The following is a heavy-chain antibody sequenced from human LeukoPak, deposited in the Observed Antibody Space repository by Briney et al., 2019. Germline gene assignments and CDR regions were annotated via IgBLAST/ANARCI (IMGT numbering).Heavy chain of an antibody. CDR3: ARDAGPPYYDFWSGYPPPGWFDP. J-gene: IGHJ5*02. Sequence: GGSLRLSCAASGFTFSSYSMNWVRQAPGKGLEWVSSISSSSSYTYYADSVKGRFTISRDNAKNSLYLQMNRLRAEDTAVYYCARDAGPPYYDFWSGYPPPGWFDPWGQGTLVTVSS. CDR2: ISSSSSYT. CDR1: GFTFSSYS. D-gene: IGHD3-3*01. V-gene: IGHV3-21*01.